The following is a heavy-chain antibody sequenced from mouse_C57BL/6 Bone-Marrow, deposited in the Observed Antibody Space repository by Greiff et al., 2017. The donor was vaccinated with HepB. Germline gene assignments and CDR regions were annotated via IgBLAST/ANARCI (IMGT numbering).Heavy chain of an antibody. CDR3: ARSRYYGSSYGYYAMDS. CDR2: IDPSDSYT. Sequence: VQLQQPGAELVRPGTSVKLSCKASGYTFTSYWMHWVKQRPGQGLEWIGVIDPSDSYTNYNQKFKGKATLTVDTSSSTAYRQLSSLTSEDSAVYYCARSRYYGSSYGYYAMDSWGPGTSVTVSS. J-gene: IGHJ4*01. V-gene: IGHV1-59*01. CDR1: GYTFTSYW. D-gene: IGHD1-1*01.